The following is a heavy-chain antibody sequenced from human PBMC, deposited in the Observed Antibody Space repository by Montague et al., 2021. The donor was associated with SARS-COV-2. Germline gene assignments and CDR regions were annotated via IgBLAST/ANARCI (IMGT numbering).Heavy chain of an antibody. J-gene: IGHJ4*02. Sequence: SETLSLTCAVYGGLFSDYFWTWIRQPPGKGLEWIGEINHRGTSNYNPSLKSRVSISVDTSKNQFSLYLGSVTAADTAVYYCARGRQHFNMIVVAMTGGEYYFDYWGQGTLVTVSS. CDR1: GGLFSDYF. D-gene: IGHD3-22*01. CDR2: INHRGTS. V-gene: IGHV4-34*01. CDR3: ARGRQHFNMIVVAMTGGEYYFDY.